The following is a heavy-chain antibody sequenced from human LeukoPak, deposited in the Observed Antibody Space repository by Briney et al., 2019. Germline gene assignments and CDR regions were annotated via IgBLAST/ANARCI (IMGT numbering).Heavy chain of an antibody. J-gene: IGHJ6*02. D-gene: IGHD3-3*01. CDR1: GYTFTSYY. CDR3: ARDFSLDV. CDR2: INPSGGST. V-gene: IGHV1-46*01. Sequence: ASVTVSCKASGYTFTSYYMVWVRQAPGQGLEWMGIINPSGGSTNYAQKFQGRITMTRDTSTRTVYMELSSLRSEDTAVYYCARDFSLDVWGQGTTVTVSS.